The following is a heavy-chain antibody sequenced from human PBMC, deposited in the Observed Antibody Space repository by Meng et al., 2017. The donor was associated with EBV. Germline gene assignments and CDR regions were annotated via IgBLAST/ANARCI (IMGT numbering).Heavy chain of an antibody. J-gene: IGHJ4*02. Sequence: EQLQECGLCLVKPSDTLSLNCIVSVVSVTSGAYHWSWIRQSPGKGLEWIGYIYDTGITIYNPSPKSRVTISLETSKNQFSLKVNSVTTADTAVYYCAKSRSSTPGIVDDWGQGTLVTVSS. V-gene: IGHV4-61*08. CDR1: VVSVTSGAYH. D-gene: IGHD2/OR15-2a*01. CDR2: IYDTGIT. CDR3: AKSRSSTPGIVDD.